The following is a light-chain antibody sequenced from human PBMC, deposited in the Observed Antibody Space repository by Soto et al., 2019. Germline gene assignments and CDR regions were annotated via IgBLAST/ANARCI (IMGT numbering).Light chain of an antibody. CDR2: EVS. Sequence: QSVLTQPPSASGSPGQSVTISCTGTSSDVGGYNFVSWYQQHRGKAPKLMIYEVSERPSGVPDRFSGSKSGNTASLTVSGLQAEDEADYYCSSYAGSTIVVFGGGTKLTVL. V-gene: IGLV2-8*01. CDR3: SSYAGSTIVV. CDR1: SSDVGGYNF. J-gene: IGLJ2*01.